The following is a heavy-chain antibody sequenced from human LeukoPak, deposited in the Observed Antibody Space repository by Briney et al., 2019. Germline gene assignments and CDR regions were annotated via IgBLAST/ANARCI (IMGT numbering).Heavy chain of an antibody. CDR2: IRYDGSNK. V-gene: IGHV3-30*02. CDR1: GFTFSSYG. J-gene: IGHJ4*02. Sequence: GGSLRLSCAASGFTFSSYGMHWVRQAPGKGLEWVAFIRYDGSNKYYADSVKGRFTISRDNAKNTLYLQMNSLRSEDTAVYYCARGVVDTATSGNDHWGQGTLVTLSS. CDR3: ARGVVDTATSGNDH. D-gene: IGHD1-26*01.